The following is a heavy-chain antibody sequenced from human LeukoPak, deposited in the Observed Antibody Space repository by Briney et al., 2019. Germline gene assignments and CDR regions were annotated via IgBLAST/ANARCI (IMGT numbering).Heavy chain of an antibody. CDR3: AKDWASGPIDSFDI. J-gene: IGHJ3*02. CDR2: ISTNGGGT. V-gene: IGHV3-23*01. CDR1: GFTFSSYA. Sequence: GGSLRRSCAASGFTFSSYAMSWVRQSPGKGLEWVSAISTNGGGTYYADSVKGRFTISRDNSKNTLYLQMNSLRAEDTAVYYCAKDWASGPIDSFDIWGQGTMVTVSS. D-gene: IGHD6-19*01.